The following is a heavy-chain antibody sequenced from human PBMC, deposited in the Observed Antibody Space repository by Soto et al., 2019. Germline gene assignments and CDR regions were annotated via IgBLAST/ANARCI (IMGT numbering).Heavy chain of an antibody. CDR1: GYTFTSYD. CDR3: AIFHYSGSGSFLDV. V-gene: IGHV1-8*01. D-gene: IGHD3-10*01. J-gene: IGHJ6*02. Sequence: QVQLVQSGAEVKKPGASVKVSCKASGYTFTSYDINWVRQATGQGLEWMGWMNPNSGNTGYAQKFQCRVPMIRISSTSIAYMELSSLRSEDTAVHFCAIFHYSGSGSFLDVWGQGTTVTVSS. CDR2: MNPNSGNT.